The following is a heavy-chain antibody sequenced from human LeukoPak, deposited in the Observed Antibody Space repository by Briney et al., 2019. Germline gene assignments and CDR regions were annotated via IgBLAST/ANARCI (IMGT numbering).Heavy chain of an antibody. J-gene: IGHJ3*02. CDR3: ARGLSLSGYLDAFDI. D-gene: IGHD3-22*01. CDR2: IYSDGRT. CDR1: GFTVSNKY. V-gene: IGHV3-53*01. Sequence: GGSLRLSCAASGFTVSNKYMTWVRQAPGKGLEWVSLIYSDGRTYYADSVKGRCTISRDNSKNTLYLQMNRLRVEDTAVYSCARGLSLSGYLDAFDIWGQGTMVTVSS.